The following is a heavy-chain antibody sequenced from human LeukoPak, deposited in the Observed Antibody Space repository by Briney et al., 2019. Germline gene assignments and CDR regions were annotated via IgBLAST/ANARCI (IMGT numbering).Heavy chain of an antibody. Sequence: PSQTLSLTCAVFGGSISSGDYLWSWIRQPPGKGLEWIGYIFHTGHTSYNPSLKSRVTISVDMSKNQLSLKLSSVTAADTAVYYCARGFYGTGSQFDYWGQGTLVTVSS. D-gene: IGHD3-10*01. CDR1: GGSISSGDYL. CDR2: IFHTGHT. J-gene: IGHJ4*02. CDR3: ARGFYGTGSQFDY. V-gene: IGHV4-30-2*01.